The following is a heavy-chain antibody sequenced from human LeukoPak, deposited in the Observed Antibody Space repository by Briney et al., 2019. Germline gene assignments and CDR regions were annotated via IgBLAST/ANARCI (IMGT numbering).Heavy chain of an antibody. CDR3: AKVKLPRYYYYSAMDV. J-gene: IGHJ6*02. CDR1: GLTFSSYA. CDR2: ISDSGGST. D-gene: IGHD2-15*01. V-gene: IGHV3-23*01. Sequence: PGGSLRLSCAASGLTFSSYAMSWVRQAPGKGLEWVSGISDSGGSTYYADSVKGRFTISRDNSKNTLYLQMNSLRAEDTAVYYRAKVKLPRYYYYSAMDVWGQGTTVTVSS.